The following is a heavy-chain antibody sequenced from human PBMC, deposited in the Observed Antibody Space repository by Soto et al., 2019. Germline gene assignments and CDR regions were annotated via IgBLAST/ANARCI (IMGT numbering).Heavy chain of an antibody. D-gene: IGHD3-9*01. CDR1: GGSFSGYY. V-gene: IGHV4-34*01. CDR3: ARDQHDILTPIDY. J-gene: IGHJ4*02. CDR2: INHSGST. Sequence: SETLSLTCAVYGGSFSGYYWSWIRQPPGKGLEWIGEINHSGSTNYNPSLKSRVTISVDTSKNQFSLKLSSVTAADTAVYYCARDQHDILTPIDYWGQGTLVTVSS.